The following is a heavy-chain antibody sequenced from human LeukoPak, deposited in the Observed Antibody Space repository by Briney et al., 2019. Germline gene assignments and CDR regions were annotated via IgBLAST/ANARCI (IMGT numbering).Heavy chain of an antibody. D-gene: IGHD1-26*01. V-gene: IGHV3-74*01. CDR2: INSEGSSS. CDR1: GFTFSSYW. J-gene: IGHJ4*02. CDR3: ARLDRATYIDS. Sequence: GGSLRLSYAASGFTFSSYWMHWVRQAPGKGLVWVSCINSEGSSSNYADSVKGRFTISRDNAKNILYLQMNSLRAEDTAVYYCARLDRATYIDSWGQGTLVTVSS.